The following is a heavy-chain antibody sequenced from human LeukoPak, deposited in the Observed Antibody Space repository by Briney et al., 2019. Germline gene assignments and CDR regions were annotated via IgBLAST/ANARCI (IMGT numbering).Heavy chain of an antibody. CDR2: VIPILGTA. V-gene: IGHV1-69*13. CDR3: ARDEGTDGYNLY. J-gene: IGHJ4*02. CDR1: GGTFSSYA. D-gene: IGHD5-24*01. Sequence: SVKVSCKASGGTFSSYAISWVRQAPGQGLEWMGGVIPILGTANYAQHFQGRVTITADESTSTAYMELSSLRSEDTAVYYCARDEGTDGYNLYWGQGTLVTVSS.